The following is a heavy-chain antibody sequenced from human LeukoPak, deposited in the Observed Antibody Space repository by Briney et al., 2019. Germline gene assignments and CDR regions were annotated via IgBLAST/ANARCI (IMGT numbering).Heavy chain of an antibody. J-gene: IGHJ4*02. CDR2: IYYSGST. V-gene: IGHV4-39*01. D-gene: IGHD3-9*01. CDR1: GGSVSRSPYY. Sequence: PSETLSLTCTVSGGSVSRSPYYWGWIRQPPGKGLEWIGNIYYSGSTYYNPSLKSRVTISVDTSKNQFSLKLSSVTAADTAVYYCARHSNYDILTGYYLPLDPFDYWGQGTLVTVSS. CDR3: ARHSNYDILTGYYLPLDPFDY.